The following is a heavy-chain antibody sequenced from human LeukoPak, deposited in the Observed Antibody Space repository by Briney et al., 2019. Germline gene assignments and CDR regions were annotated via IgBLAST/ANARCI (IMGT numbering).Heavy chain of an antibody. J-gene: IGHJ4*02. CDR3: ARSNGKYQLPTNY. V-gene: IGHV4-30-4*08. CDR1: GGSISSGDYY. D-gene: IGHD2-2*01. Sequence: SQTLSLTCTVSGGSISSGDYYWSWIRQPPGKGLEWIGYIYYSGSTYYNPSLKSRVTISVDTSKNQFSLKLSSVTAADTAVYYCARSNGKYQLPTNYWGQGTLVTVSS. CDR2: IYYSGST.